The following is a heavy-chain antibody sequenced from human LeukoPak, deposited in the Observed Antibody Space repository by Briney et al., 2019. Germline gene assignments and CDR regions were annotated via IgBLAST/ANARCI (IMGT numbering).Heavy chain of an antibody. CDR3: ARGDYYGSGSYYPFYYYYYYMDV. J-gene: IGHJ6*03. CDR1: GYTFINYY. D-gene: IGHD3-10*01. CDR2: MNPNSGNT. Sequence: ASVKVSCKASGYTFINYYIHWVRQATGQGLEWMGWMNPNSGNTGYAQKFQGRVTMTRNTSISIAYMELSSLRSEDTAVYYCARGDYYGSGSYYPFYYYYYYMDVWGKGTTVTISS. V-gene: IGHV1-8*02.